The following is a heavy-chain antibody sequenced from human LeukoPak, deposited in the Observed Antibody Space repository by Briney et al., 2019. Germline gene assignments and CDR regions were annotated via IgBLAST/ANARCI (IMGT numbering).Heavy chain of an antibody. Sequence: ASEKVSCRASGYTFTSYDINWVRQAPGQGLEWMGWMNPNSGNTGYAQKFQGRVTMTRNTSISTAYMELSSLRSEDTAVYYCARVDSSGWPHFDYWGQGTLVTVSS. CDR3: ARVDSSGWPHFDY. V-gene: IGHV1-8*01. D-gene: IGHD6-19*01. CDR2: MNPNSGNT. J-gene: IGHJ4*02. CDR1: GYTFTSYD.